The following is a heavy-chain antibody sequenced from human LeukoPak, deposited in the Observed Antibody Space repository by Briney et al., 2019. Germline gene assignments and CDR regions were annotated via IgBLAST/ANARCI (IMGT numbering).Heavy chain of an antibody. CDR1: GYTFTSYY. CDR2: INPSGGST. Sequence: ASVKVSCKASGYTFTSYYMHWVRQAPGQGLEWMGIINPSGGSTSYAQKFQGRVTMTRDTSTSTVYMELSSLRSEDTAVYYCARGAVEGIAAAGLFDYWGQGTLVTVSS. J-gene: IGHJ4*02. V-gene: IGHV1-46*01. CDR3: ARGAVEGIAAAGLFDY. D-gene: IGHD6-13*01.